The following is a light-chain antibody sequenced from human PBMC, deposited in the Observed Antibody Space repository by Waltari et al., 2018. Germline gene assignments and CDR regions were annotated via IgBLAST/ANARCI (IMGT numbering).Light chain of an antibody. CDR3: HLRTDWPPRYT. CDR2: DTS. Sequence: DIVLTQSPATLSLSPGERATLSCRASQSVSGHLAWYQHKPGQAPVLPLYDTSNRATGIPARFRGGGSGTDSTLSISRLEPEDFALYSCHLRTDWPPRYTFGQGTKLEIK. V-gene: IGKV3-11*01. J-gene: IGKJ2*01. CDR1: QSVSGH.